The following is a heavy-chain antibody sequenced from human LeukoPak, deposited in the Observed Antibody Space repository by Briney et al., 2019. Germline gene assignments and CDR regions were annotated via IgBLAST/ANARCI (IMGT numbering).Heavy chain of an antibody. V-gene: IGHV4-34*01. D-gene: IGHD2-15*01. Sequence: SETLSLTCAVYGGSFSGYYWSWIRQPPGKGLEWIGYIYHSGSTYYNPSLKSRVTISVDRSKNQFSLKLSSVTAADTAVYYCASVVVVAAKGEYFQHWGQGTLVTVSS. J-gene: IGHJ1*01. CDR3: ASVVVVAAKGEYFQH. CDR1: GGSFSGYY. CDR2: IYHSGST.